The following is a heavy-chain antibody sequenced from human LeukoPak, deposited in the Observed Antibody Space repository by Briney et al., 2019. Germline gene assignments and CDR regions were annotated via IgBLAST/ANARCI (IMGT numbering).Heavy chain of an antibody. D-gene: IGHD2-8*02. CDR2: INPSGGGT. CDR3: AKEARIGNTGGPLDS. Sequence: ASVKVSCKASGYSFTNYYMHWVRQAPGQGLEWMGIINPSGGGTNYAQKFQDRVTMTRDTSTSTLYMELSSLRSDDTAVYYCAKEARIGNTGGPLDSWGQGTLLTVSS. CDR1: GYSFTNYY. V-gene: IGHV1-46*01. J-gene: IGHJ4*02.